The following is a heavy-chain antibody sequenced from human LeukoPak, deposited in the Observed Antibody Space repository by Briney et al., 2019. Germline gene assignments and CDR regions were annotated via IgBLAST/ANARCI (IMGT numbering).Heavy chain of an antibody. V-gene: IGHV3-23*01. J-gene: IGHJ5*02. CDR2: ISNSGGST. D-gene: IGHD3-22*01. CDR1: GFTFTSYA. Sequence: GGSLRLSCAASGFTFTSYAMTWVRQAPGKGLEGVSTISNSGGSTYYADSVKGRFTISRDNSKNTVYLQMNSLRAEDTAVYYCAIRGEFYYDSSGFSWGQGTLVIVSS. CDR3: AIRGEFYYDSSGFS.